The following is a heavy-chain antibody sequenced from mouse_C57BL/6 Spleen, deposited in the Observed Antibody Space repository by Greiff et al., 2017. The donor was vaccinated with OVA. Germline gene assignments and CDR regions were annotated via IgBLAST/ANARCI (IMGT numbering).Heavy chain of an antibody. CDR1: GYTFTDYN. J-gene: IGHJ4*01. V-gene: IGHV1-22*01. CDR3: ARPYYGSSPNYYAMDY. Sequence: VQLQQSGPELVKPGASVKMSCKASGYTFTDYNMHWVKQSHGKSLEWIGYINPNNGGTSYNQKFKGKATLTVNKSSSTAYMELRSLTSEDSAVYYCARPYYGSSPNYYAMDYWGQGTSVTVSS. CDR2: INPNNGGT. D-gene: IGHD1-1*01.